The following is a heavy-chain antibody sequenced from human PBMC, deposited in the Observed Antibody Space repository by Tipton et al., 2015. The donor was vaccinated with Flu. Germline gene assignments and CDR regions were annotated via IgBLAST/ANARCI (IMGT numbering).Heavy chain of an antibody. CDR2: IYTSGST. Sequence: LRLSCTVSGGSISSYYWSWIRQPAGKGLEWIGRIYTSGSTNYNPSLKSRVTMSVDTSKNQFSLKLSSVTAAGTAVYYCARGGYSGYDRYYFDYWGQGTLVTVSS. CDR3: ARGGYSGYDRYYFDY. J-gene: IGHJ4*02. D-gene: IGHD5-12*01. V-gene: IGHV4-4*07. CDR1: GGSISSYY.